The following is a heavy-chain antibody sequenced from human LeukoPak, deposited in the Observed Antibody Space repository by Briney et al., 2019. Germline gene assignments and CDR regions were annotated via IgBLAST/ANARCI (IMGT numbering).Heavy chain of an antibody. J-gene: IGHJ6*02. CDR3: ARVLGSSWYYYGMDV. CDR2: ISYDGSNK. V-gene: IGHV3-30-3*01. CDR1: GFTFSSYA. Sequence: GGSLRLSCAASGFTFSSYAMHWVRQAPGKGLEWVAVISYDGSNKYYADSVKGRFTISRDNSTNTLYLQMNSLRAEDTAVYYRARVLGSSWYYYGMDVWGQGTTVTVSS. D-gene: IGHD6-13*01.